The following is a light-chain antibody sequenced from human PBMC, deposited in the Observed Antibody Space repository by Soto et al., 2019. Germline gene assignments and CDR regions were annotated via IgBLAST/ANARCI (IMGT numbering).Light chain of an antibody. Sequence: IPQHQSPSTLSASVGDRVTITCRASQTISTWLAWYQHKPGKAPNLLIYDASTLMSGVPSRFSGSGSGTDFTLTISSLQPDDFATYYCQHYNTYSQTFGQGTQVEIK. CDR3: QHYNTYSQT. J-gene: IGKJ1*01. CDR1: QTISTW. CDR2: DAS. V-gene: IGKV1-5*01.